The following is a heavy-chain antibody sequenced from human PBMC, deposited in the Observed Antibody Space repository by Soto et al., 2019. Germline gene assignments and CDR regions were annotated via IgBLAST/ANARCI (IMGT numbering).Heavy chain of an antibody. Sequence: GGSLRLSCAASGFTFSSYAMSWVRQAPGKGLEWVSAISGSGGSTYYADSVKGRFTISRDNSKNTLYLQMNSLRAEDTAVYYCAEDAVATTIVRNAFDIWGQGTMVTVSS. V-gene: IGHV3-23*01. CDR3: AEDAVATTIVRNAFDI. CDR2: ISGSGGST. J-gene: IGHJ3*02. D-gene: IGHD5-12*01. CDR1: GFTFSSYA.